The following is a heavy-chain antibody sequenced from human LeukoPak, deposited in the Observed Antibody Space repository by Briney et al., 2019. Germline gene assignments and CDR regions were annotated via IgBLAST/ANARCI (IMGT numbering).Heavy chain of an antibody. CDR1: GYRFITYW. CDR3: ARQYGSYFDY. Sequence: GESLKISFEGSGYRFITYWIGWVRQMPGKGLEWMGIIYPADSDTRYSPPFQGQVIISADRSISTAYLQWSSLKASDTAMYYCARQYGSYFDYWGQGTLVTVSS. CDR2: IYPADSDT. D-gene: IGHD3-10*01. V-gene: IGHV5-51*01. J-gene: IGHJ4*02.